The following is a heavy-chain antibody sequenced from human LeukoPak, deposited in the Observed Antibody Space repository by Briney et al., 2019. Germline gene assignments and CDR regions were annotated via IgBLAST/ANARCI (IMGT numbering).Heavy chain of an antibody. CDR1: GGSISSYY. J-gene: IGHJ4*02. D-gene: IGHD2-2*01. Sequence: SETLSLTCTVSGGSISSYYWSWIRQPPGKGLEWIGYIYYSGSTNYNPSLKSRVTISVDTSKNQFSLKLSSVTAADTAVYYCARLDRDIVVVPAALDYWGQGTLVTVSS. V-gene: IGHV4-59*08. CDR2: IYYSGST. CDR3: ARLDRDIVVVPAALDY.